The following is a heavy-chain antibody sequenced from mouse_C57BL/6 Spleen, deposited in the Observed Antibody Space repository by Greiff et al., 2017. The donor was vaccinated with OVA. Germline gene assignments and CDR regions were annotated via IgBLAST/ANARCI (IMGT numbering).Heavy chain of an antibody. CDR3: ARLDGGYFDY. V-gene: IGHV5-16*01. J-gene: IGHJ2*01. Sequence: EVQVVESEGGLVQPGSSMKLSCTASGFTFSDYYMAWVRQGPEKGLEWVANINYDGSSTYYLDSLKSRFIISRDNAKNILYLQMSSLKSEDTATYYCARLDGGYFDYWGQGTTLTVSS. CDR1: GFTFSDYY. CDR2: INYDGSST.